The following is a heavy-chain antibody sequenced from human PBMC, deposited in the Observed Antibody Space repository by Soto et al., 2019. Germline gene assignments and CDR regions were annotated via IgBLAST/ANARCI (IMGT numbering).Heavy chain of an antibody. CDR2: IYSSGTT. D-gene: IGHD2-15*01. J-gene: IGHJ4*02. CDR3: ARVLVVGAWGPLDY. CDR1: GLIISDNY. V-gene: IGHV3-53*02. Sequence: EVQLVETGGGLIQPGGSLRLSCAASGLIISDNYMTWVRQAPGKGLEWVSNIYSSGTTYYADSVKGRFTISRDNSKNTLYLQMTSLRAEDTAVYYCARVLVVGAWGPLDYWGQGTLVTVSS.